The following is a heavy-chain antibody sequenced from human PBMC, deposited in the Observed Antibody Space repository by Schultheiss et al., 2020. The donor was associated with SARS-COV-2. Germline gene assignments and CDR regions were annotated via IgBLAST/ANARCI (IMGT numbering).Heavy chain of an antibody. J-gene: IGHJ4*02. Sequence: GGSLRLSCAASGFTFSDYYMSWIRQAPGKGLEWVSYISSSGSTIYYADSVKGRFTISRDNSKNTLYLQMNSLRAEDTAVYYCASGSGSYYNGLQNWGQGTLVTVSS. CDR2: ISSSGSTI. CDR1: GFTFSDYY. V-gene: IGHV3-11*01. CDR3: ASGSGSYYNGLQN. D-gene: IGHD3-10*01.